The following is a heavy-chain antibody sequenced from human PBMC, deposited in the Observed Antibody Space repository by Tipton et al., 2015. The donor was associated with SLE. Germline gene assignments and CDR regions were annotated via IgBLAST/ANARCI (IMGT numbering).Heavy chain of an antibody. CDR2: FSYSGTT. J-gene: IGHJ6*02. V-gene: IGHV4-39*07. CDR3: ARDRNDYGNPHFWYDMDV. D-gene: IGHD4-17*01. Sequence: TLSLTCTVSGASISRSSYYWGWIRQPPGKGLEWIGSFSYSGTTHYTPSLKSRVTISVDMSKNEFSLKVSSVTAADTAVYYCARDRNDYGNPHFWYDMDVWGQGTTVTVSS. CDR1: GASISRSSYY.